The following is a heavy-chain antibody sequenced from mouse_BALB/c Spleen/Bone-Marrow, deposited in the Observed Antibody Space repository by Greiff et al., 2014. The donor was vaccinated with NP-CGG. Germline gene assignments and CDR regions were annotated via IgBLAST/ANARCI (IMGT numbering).Heavy chain of an antibody. V-gene: IGHV3-8*02. CDR1: GDSITSGY. D-gene: IGHD2-3*01. Sequence: EVKLVESGPSLVKPSQTLSLTCSVTGDSITSGYWNWIRKFPGNKLEFMGYISSSDNTYFNPSLKSRISITRDTSKNQYYLQLNSVTTEDTATYYCARLGGYYAWFAYWGQGTLVTVSA. J-gene: IGHJ3*01. CDR3: ARLGGYYAWFAY. CDR2: ISSSDNT.